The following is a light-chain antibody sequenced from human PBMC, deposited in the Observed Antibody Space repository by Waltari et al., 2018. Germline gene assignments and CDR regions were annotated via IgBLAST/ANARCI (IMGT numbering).Light chain of an antibody. Sequence: TGEDRQQLSNHLSWNQQRPGTSPKLLVYDTFNLNAGFPSRFSGSGSGTYFTLTISGLQPEDIGTYFCQQYDKVPPTFGLGNKLQL. CDR3: QQYDKVPPT. V-gene: IGKV1-33*01. CDR1: QQLSNH. CDR2: DTF. J-gene: IGKJ2*01.